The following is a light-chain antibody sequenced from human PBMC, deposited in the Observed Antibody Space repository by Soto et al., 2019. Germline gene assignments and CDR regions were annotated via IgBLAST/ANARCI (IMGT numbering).Light chain of an antibody. V-gene: IGLV2-14*01. CDR2: EVS. J-gene: IGLJ1*01. Sequence: QSALTQPASVSGSPGQSITISCTGTSSDVGGYNYVSWYQQHPGKAPKLMIYEVSNRPSGVSNRFSGSKSGNTASLTISGLQAEDEADYYCSSYTSSTFYAFGTGTKVTVL. CDR3: SSYTSSTFYA. CDR1: SSDVGGYNY.